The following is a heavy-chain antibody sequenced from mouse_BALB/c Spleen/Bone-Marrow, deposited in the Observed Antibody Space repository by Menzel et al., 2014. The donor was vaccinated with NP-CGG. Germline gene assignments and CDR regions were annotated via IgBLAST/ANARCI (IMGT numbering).Heavy chain of an antibody. CDR2: INPGNGGT. V-gene: IGHV1S81*02. D-gene: IGHD6-2*01. CDR3: ARGSPY. CDR1: GYTFTNYY. J-gene: IGHJ3*01. Sequence: VQLQQFGAELVKPGASVKLSCKTSGYTFTNYYIYWVKQRPGQGLEWIGEINPGNGGTNFNERFKSKATLTVDKSSTTAYILLTSLTSEDSAVYYCARGSPYWGQGTLVTVSA.